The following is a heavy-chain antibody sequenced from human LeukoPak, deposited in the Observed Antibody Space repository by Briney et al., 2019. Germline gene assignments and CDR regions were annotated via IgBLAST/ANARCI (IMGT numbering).Heavy chain of an antibody. J-gene: IGHJ4*02. Sequence: PGGSLRLSCAASGFTFSSFAMSWVRQAPGKGLEWVGRIKSKTDGGTTDYAVPVKGRFTISRDDSKDTLYLQMNSLKSEDTAVYYCDTEWMGIGDHWGQGTLVTVSS. V-gene: IGHV3-15*01. D-gene: IGHD5-12*01. CDR3: DTEWMGIGDH. CDR1: GFTFSSFA. CDR2: IKSKTDGGTT.